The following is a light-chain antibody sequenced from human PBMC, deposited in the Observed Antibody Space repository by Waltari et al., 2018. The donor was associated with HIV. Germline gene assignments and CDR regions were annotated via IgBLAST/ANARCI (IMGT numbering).Light chain of an antibody. CDR1: QSLLHSNGNSY. V-gene: IGKV2-28*01. Sequence: EIVMTQSPLSLPVTPGEATSTSCRSSQSLLHSNGNSYLDWYLQKPGQSPQLLNYLGSNRVSGVAERLSGSGCGSDFTLKISRVEAEYVGVYYCMQALQPPRTFGQGTKVEIK. CDR2: LGS. J-gene: IGKJ1*01. CDR3: MQALQPPRT.